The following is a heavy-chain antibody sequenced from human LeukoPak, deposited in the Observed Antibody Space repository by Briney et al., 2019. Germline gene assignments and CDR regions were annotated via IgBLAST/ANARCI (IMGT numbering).Heavy chain of an antibody. J-gene: IGHJ4*02. CDR2: ISYDGSNK. V-gene: IGHV3-30-3*01. Sequence: AGGSLRLSCAASGFTFSSYAMHWVRRAPGKGLEWVAVISYDGSNKYYADSVKGRFTISRDNSKNTLYLQMNSLRAEDTAVYYCARPQTYSSSWYLMNYWGQGTLVTVSS. CDR3: ARPQTYSSSWYLMNY. D-gene: IGHD6-13*01. CDR1: GFTFSSYA.